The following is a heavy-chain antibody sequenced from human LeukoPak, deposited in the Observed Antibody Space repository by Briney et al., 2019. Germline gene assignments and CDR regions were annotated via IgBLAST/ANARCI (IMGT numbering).Heavy chain of an antibody. CDR2: IYYSGST. Sequence: SETLSLTCTVSGGSISSYYWSWIRQPPGKGLEWIGYIYYSGSTNYNPSLKSRVTISEDTSKNQFSLKLSPVTAADTAVYYCARGNIAAAGRNYFDYWGQGTLVTVSS. CDR1: GGSISSYY. V-gene: IGHV4-59*12. D-gene: IGHD6-13*01. J-gene: IGHJ4*02. CDR3: ARGNIAAAGRNYFDY.